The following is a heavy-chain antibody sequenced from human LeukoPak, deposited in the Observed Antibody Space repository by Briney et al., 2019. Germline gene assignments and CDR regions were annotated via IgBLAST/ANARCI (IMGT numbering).Heavy chain of an antibody. CDR1: GGFISSGGYY. J-gene: IGHJ5*02. V-gene: IGHV4-31*03. D-gene: IGHD4-17*01. CDR2: IYYTGSK. Sequence: SQTLSLTCTVSGGFISSGGYYWSWVRQHPGKGLEWIAYIYYTGSKYYNPSLKSRVTISVDTSKNQFSLKLSSVTAADTAVYYCARVPNYGDDVWFEPWGQGTLVTVSS. CDR3: ARVPNYGDDVWFEP.